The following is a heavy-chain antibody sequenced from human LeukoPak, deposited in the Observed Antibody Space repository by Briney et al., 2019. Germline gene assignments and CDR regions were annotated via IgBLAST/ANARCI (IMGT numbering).Heavy chain of an antibody. CDR3: AKDGFGELGDWFDP. CDR2: ISGSGGST. CDR1: GFTFSSYA. D-gene: IGHD3-10*01. V-gene: IGHV3-23*01. J-gene: IGHJ5*02. Sequence: GGSLRLSCAASGFTFSSYAMSWARQAPGKGLEWVSAISGSGGSTYYADSVKGRFTISRDNSKNTLYLQTNSLRAEDTAVYYCAKDGFGELGDWFDPWGQGTLVTVSS.